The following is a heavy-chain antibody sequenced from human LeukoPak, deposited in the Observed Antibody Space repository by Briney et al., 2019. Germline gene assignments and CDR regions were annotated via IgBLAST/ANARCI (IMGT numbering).Heavy chain of an antibody. J-gene: IGHJ6*03. CDR3: ASDTAMVVAATNYYMDV. CDR1: GFTFSSYA. Sequence: GGSLRLSCAASGFTFSSYAMSWVRQAPGKGLEWVANIKQDGSEKYCVDSVKGRFTISRDNAKNSLYLQMNSLRAEDTAVYYCASDTAMVVAATNYYMDVWGKGTTVTVSS. V-gene: IGHV3-7*01. CDR2: IKQDGSEK. D-gene: IGHD2-15*01.